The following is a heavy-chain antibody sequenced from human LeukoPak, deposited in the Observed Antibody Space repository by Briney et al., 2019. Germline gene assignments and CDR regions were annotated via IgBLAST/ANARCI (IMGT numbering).Heavy chain of an antibody. CDR3: ARFIAVVPAATPRGYFDY. V-gene: IGHV5-51*01. CDR1: GHSFTSYW. J-gene: IGHJ4*02. CDR2: IYPGDSDT. Sequence: GESLKISCKGSGHSFTSYWIGWVRQMPGKGLEWMGIIYPGDSDTRYSPSFQGQVTISADKSISTAYLQWSSLKASDTAMYYCARFIAVVPAATPRGYFDYWGQGTLVTVSS. D-gene: IGHD2-2*01.